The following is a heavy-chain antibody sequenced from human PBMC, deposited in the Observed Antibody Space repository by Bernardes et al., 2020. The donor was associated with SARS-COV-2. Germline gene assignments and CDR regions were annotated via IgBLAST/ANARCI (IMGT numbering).Heavy chain of an antibody. CDR2: ISSSSNYK. CDR1: GFTFSSYS. Sequence: GGSLRLSCAASGFTFSSYSMHWVRQAPGKGLEWVASISSSSNYKYYADSVKGRFTISRDNAKNSLYLQMNSLRAEDTAVYYCARGEATIAARNDYWGQGTLVTVAA. CDR3: ARGEATIAARNDY. D-gene: IGHD6-6*01. V-gene: IGHV3-21*01. J-gene: IGHJ4*02.